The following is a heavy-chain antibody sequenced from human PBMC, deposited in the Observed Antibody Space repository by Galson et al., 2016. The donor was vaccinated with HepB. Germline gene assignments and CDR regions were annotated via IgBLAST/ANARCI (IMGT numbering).Heavy chain of an antibody. V-gene: IGHV1-2*04. CDR2: LSANSGAT. D-gene: IGHD6-25*01. CDR1: GDTFTGYY. J-gene: IGHJ3*02. Sequence: SVKVSCKASGDTFTGYYIHWVRQAPGQGLEWMAWLSANSGATNCAQKFQGWVTMTRDTSISTAYMELTSLTSDATAIYYCATSTGYRSGWGAFDIWGQGTMVTVCS. CDR3: ATSTGYRSGWGAFDI.